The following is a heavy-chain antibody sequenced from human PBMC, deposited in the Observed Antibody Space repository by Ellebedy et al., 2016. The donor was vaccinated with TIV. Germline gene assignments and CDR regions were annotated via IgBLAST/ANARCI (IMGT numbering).Heavy chain of an antibody. V-gene: IGHV3-23*01. D-gene: IGHD1-26*01. Sequence: GESLKISCAASEFTFRNYGMAWVRQAPGKGLEGVSGITVRGEGTSYSDFVNGRFTISRDNSKNMLFLQLNSLISEDTAVYYCAAIVGPTNTWPDYWGHGTLVTVSS. CDR2: ITVRGEGT. J-gene: IGHJ4*01. CDR3: AAIVGPTNTWPDY. CDR1: EFTFRNYG.